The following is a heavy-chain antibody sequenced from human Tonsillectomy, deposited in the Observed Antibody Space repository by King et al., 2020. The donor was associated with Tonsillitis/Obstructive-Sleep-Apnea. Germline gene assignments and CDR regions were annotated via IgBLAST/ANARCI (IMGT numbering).Heavy chain of an antibody. CDR1: GFTFSSYD. CDR3: AKDMNQMGSRWRTGAFDI. V-gene: IGHV3-23*04. D-gene: IGHD1-14*01. J-gene: IGHJ3*02. Sequence: QLVQSGGGLVQPGGSLRLSCAASGFTFSSYDMSWVRQAPGKGLEWVSAISGSGGSTYYADSVKGRFTISRDNSKNTLYLQMNSLRAEDTAVYYCAKDMNQMGSRWRTGAFDIWGQGTMVTVSS. CDR2: ISGSGGST.